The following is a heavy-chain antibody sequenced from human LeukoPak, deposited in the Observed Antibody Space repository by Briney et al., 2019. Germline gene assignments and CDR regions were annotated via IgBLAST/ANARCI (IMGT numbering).Heavy chain of an antibody. CDR2: IKQDGSEK. J-gene: IGHJ6*03. D-gene: IGHD3-10*01. CDR1: GFTFSSYW. CDR3: AREHYYRYYYYYMDV. V-gene: IGHV3-7*01. Sequence: PGGPLRLSCAASGFTFSSYWMSWVRQAPGKGLEWVANIKQDGSEKYYVDSVKGRFTISRDNAKNSLYLQMNSLRAEDTAVYYCAREHYYRYYYYYMDVWGKGSTVTVSS.